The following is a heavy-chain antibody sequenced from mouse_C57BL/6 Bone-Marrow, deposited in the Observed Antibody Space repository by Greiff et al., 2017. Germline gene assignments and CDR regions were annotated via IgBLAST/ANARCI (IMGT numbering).Heavy chain of an antibody. D-gene: IGHD4-1*01. J-gene: IGHJ2*01. CDR1: GYTFTSYW. Sequence: QVHLQQPGAELVKPGASVKMSCKASGYTFTSYWITWVKQRPGQGLEWIGDIYPTSGRTNYNEKFKSKAILTVDPASNTAYMQLSSLTSEDSAVFYCARSGPLGRSFDYWGQGTTLTVSS. V-gene: IGHV1-55*01. CDR3: ARSGPLGRSFDY. CDR2: IYPTSGRT.